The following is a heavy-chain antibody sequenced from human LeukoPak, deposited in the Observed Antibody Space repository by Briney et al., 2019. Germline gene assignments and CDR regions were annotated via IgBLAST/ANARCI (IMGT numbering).Heavy chain of an antibody. Sequence: GGSLRLSCAASGFTFSRYSVNWVRHAPGKGLEWVSSISSSSSYIYYADSVKGRFTISRDNAKNSLYLQMNSMRAEDTAVYYCARDDYYDSSGYYSYWGQGTLVTVSS. D-gene: IGHD3-22*01. CDR3: ARDDYYDSSGYYSY. CDR1: GFTFSRYS. J-gene: IGHJ4*02. CDR2: ISSSSSYI. V-gene: IGHV3-21*01.